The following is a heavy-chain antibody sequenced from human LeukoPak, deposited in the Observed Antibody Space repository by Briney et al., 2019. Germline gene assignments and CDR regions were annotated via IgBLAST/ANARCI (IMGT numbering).Heavy chain of an antibody. V-gene: IGHV3-11*01. Sequence: GGSLRLSCAASGFTFCDYYMSWVREAPGKGRGRVSYICSSGSTIYYADSVKGRFTISRDNAKNSLYLQMNSLRAEDTAVYYCARDQILWFGELPHYFDYWGQGTLVTVSS. D-gene: IGHD3-10*01. J-gene: IGHJ4*02. CDR2: ICSSGSTI. CDR1: GFTFCDYY. CDR3: ARDQILWFGELPHYFDY.